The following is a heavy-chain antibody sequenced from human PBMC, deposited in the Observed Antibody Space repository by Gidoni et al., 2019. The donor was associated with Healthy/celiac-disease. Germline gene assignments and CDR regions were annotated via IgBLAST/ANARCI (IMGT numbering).Heavy chain of an antibody. D-gene: IGHD1-1*01. Sequence: AQLVQSGAEVKKPGSSVKVSCRESGGTFSSYAISWVRQAPGKGLEWMGGIIPIFGTANYAQKFQGRVTITADESTSTAYMELSSLRSEDTAVYYCARAGSRTYTNHFDYWGQGTLVTVSS. J-gene: IGHJ4*02. V-gene: IGHV1-69*01. CDR1: GGTFSSYA. CDR3: ARAGSRTYTNHFDY. CDR2: IIPIFGTA.